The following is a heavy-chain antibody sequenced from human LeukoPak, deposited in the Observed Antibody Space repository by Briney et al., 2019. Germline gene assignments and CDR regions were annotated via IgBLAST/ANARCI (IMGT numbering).Heavy chain of an antibody. V-gene: IGHV3-9*01. CDR1: GFTFHDYA. CDR2: ISWNSGSI. D-gene: IGHD2-2*01. Sequence: PGRSLRLSCAASGFTFHDYAMHWVRQAPGKGLEWVSGISWNSGSIGYADSVKGRFTISRDNAKNSLYLQMNSLRAEDTAVYYCAREGWYQLPGGWGQGTLVTVSS. CDR3: AREGWYQLPGG. J-gene: IGHJ4*02.